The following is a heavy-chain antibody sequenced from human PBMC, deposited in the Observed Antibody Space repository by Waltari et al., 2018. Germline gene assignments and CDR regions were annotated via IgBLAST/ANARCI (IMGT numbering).Heavy chain of an antibody. CDR3: ARGLQDRTYYFDY. V-gene: IGHV4-31*03. CDR1: GGSISSGDYY. CDR2: VYYSGNT. J-gene: IGHJ4*02. Sequence: QVQLQESGPGLVKPSQTLSLTCTVSGGSISSGDYYWSWIRQHPGKGLEWIGYVYYSGNTYYNPSLKTRLTISLDTSNNQFSLNLTSVTAADTAVYYCARGLQDRTYYFDYWGQGTLVTVSS.